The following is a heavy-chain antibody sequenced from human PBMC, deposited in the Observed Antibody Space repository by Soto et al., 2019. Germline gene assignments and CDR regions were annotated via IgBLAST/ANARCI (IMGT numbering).Heavy chain of an antibody. CDR3: ARVRIPMDYGSGSYYNVDAFDI. V-gene: IGHV3-30-3*01. Sequence: QVQLVESGGGVVQPGRSLRLSCAASGFTFSSYAMHWVRQAPGKGLEWVAVISYDGSNKYYADSVKGRFTISRDNSKNTLYLQMNSLRAEDTAVYYCARVRIPMDYGSGSYYNVDAFDIWGQGTMVTVSS. CDR1: GFTFSSYA. CDR2: ISYDGSNK. J-gene: IGHJ3*02. D-gene: IGHD3-10*01.